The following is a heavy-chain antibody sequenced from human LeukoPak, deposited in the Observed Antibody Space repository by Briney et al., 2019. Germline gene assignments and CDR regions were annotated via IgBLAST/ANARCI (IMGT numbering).Heavy chain of an antibody. CDR2: IYHSGST. CDR3: ARETGYSYGHYFDY. V-gene: IGHV4-38-2*02. Sequence: SETLSLTCAVSGYSISSGYYGGWIRQPPGKGLEWIGSIYHSGSTYHNPSLKSRVTISVDTSKNQFSLKLSSVTAADTAVYYCARETGYSYGHYFDYWGQGTLVTVSS. D-gene: IGHD5-18*01. CDR1: GYSISSGYY. J-gene: IGHJ4*02.